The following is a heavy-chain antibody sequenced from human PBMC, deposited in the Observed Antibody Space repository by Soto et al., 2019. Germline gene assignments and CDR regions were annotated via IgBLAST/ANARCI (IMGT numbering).Heavy chain of an antibody. CDR3: VRGMPVRGVTFDY. Sequence: SETLSLTCTVSGASVSTGSYYGSWIRQPPGKGLQYIGYLYSSGTTNYNPSLKSRVTISVDTSKSQFSLQLSSVSDADTAVYYCVRGMPVRGVTFDYWGQGTLVTVSS. J-gene: IGHJ4*02. CDR1: GASVSTGSYY. D-gene: IGHD3-10*01. V-gene: IGHV4-61*01. CDR2: LYSSGTT.